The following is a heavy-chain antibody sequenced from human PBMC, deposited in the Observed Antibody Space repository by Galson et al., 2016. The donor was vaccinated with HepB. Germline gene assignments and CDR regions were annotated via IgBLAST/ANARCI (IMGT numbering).Heavy chain of an antibody. CDR1: GYTFTSYG. V-gene: IGHV1-18*01. J-gene: IGHJ6*02. D-gene: IGHD1-7*01. CDR3: ARDGRTGTTWGRVRYYGMDV. Sequence: SVKVSCKASGYTFTSYGISWVRQVPGQGLEWMGWISAYNGNTKYAQKIQGRVTMTTDTSTSTAYMELRSLRSDDTAVYYCARDGRTGTTWGRVRYYGMDVWGQGTTVTVSS. CDR2: ISAYNGNT.